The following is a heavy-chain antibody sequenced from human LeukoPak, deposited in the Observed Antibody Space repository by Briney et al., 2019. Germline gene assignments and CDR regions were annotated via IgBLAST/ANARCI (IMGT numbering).Heavy chain of an antibody. CDR2: ISWNSGSI. CDR1: GFTFDDYA. V-gene: IGHV3-9*01. CDR3: AKDSGIAAAGTFDP. J-gene: IGHJ5*02. Sequence: PGRSLRLSCAASGFTFDDYAMHWVRQAPGKGLEWVSGISWNSGSIGYADSVKGRFTISRDNAKNSLYLQMNSLRAEDTALYYCAKDSGIAAAGTFDPWGQGTLVTVSS. D-gene: IGHD6-13*01.